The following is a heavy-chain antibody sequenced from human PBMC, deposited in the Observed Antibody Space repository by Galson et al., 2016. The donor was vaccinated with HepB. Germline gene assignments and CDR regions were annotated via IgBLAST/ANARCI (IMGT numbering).Heavy chain of an antibody. CDR3: ARDSRGFDS. CDR1: GGSISSYY. Sequence: ETLSLTCTVSGGSISSYYWNWIRQPPGRGLEWIGSFYYSGSANYNPSLKSRVTLSVDTSKNQFSLNMTSVTAADTAVYFCARDSRGFDSWGQGTLVTVSS. V-gene: IGHV4-59*01. CDR2: FYYSGSA. D-gene: IGHD5-12*01. J-gene: IGHJ5*01.